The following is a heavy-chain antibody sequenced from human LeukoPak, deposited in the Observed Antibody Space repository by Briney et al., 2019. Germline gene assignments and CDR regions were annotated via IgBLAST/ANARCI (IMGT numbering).Heavy chain of an antibody. J-gene: IGHJ4*02. CDR1: GFTFSSSA. CDR3: AKDAPRAVAGKKVDY. D-gene: IGHD6-19*01. V-gene: IGHV3-23*01. CDR2: ISGSGGST. Sequence: GGSLRLSCAASGFTFSSSAMSWVRQAPGKGLEWVSAISGSGGSTYYADSVKGRFTISRDNSKNTLYLEMNSLRADDTAVYYCAKDAPRAVAGKKVDYWGQGTLVTVAS.